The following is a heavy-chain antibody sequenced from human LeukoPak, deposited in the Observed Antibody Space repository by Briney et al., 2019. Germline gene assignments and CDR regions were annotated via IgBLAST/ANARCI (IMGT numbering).Heavy chain of an antibody. CDR3: ATDLSMGLYCSSTSCFTFDY. Sequence: ASVKVSCKASGYTLTELSIHWVRQAPGKGLEWMGGFDPEDGDTIYAQKFQGRVTMTEDTSTDTAYMELSSLRSEDTAVYYCATDLSMGLYCSSTSCFTFDYWGQGTLVTVSS. J-gene: IGHJ4*02. D-gene: IGHD2-2*02. V-gene: IGHV1-24*01. CDR1: GYTLTELS. CDR2: FDPEDGDT.